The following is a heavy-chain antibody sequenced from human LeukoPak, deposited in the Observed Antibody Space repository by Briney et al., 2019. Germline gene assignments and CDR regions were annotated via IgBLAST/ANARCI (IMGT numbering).Heavy chain of an antibody. D-gene: IGHD3-22*01. Sequence: ASVKVSCKASGGTFSSYAISWVRQAPGQGLEWMGGIIPIFGTANYAQKFQGRVTITADESTSTAYMELSSLRSEDTAVYYCARIPDSSGYYYGSSVYFDYWGQGTLVTVCS. CDR2: IIPIFGTA. CDR3: ARIPDSSGYYYGSSVYFDY. V-gene: IGHV1-69*13. J-gene: IGHJ4*02. CDR1: GGTFSSYA.